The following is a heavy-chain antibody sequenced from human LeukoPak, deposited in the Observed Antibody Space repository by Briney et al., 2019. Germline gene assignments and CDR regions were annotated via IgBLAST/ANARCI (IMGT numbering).Heavy chain of an antibody. CDR3: TRDRQPYYYDSSGYITPPEDAFDI. CDR2: ISSSSSYI. D-gene: IGHD3-22*01. J-gene: IGHJ3*02. CDR1: GFTFSSYS. V-gene: IGHV3-21*01. Sequence: GGSLRLSCAASGFTFSSYSMNWVRQAPGKGLEWVSSISSSSSYIYYADSVKGRFTISRDNAKNSLYLQMNSLRAEDTAVYYCTRDRQPYYYDSSGYITPPEDAFDIWDQGTMVTVSS.